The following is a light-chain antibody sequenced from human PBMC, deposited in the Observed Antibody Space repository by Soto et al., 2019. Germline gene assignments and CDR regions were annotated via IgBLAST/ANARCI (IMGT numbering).Light chain of an antibody. CDR3: QQYNNWPRT. CDR2: GAS. V-gene: IGKV3-15*01. J-gene: IGKJ1*01. Sequence: EVVMTQSPATLSVSPGERATLSCRASRTVHSNVAWYQHKPGQAPRLLIYGASFRATGMPARFSGSGFGTEFTLTISSLQSEDFAVYYCQQYNNWPRTFGQGTKVDI. CDR1: RTVHSN.